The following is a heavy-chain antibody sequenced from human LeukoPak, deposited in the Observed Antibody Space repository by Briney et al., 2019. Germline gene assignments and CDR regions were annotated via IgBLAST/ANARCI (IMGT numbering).Heavy chain of an antibody. D-gene: IGHD7-27*01. V-gene: IGHV3-33*01. CDR3: ARESPLGGYFDY. Sequence: GRSLRLSCAASGFTFSSYGMHWVRQAPGKGLEWVAVIWYDGSNKYYADSVKGRFTVSRDNSKNTLYLQMNSLRAEDTAVYYCARESPLGGYFDYWGQGTLVTVSS. CDR2: IWYDGSNK. J-gene: IGHJ4*02. CDR1: GFTFSSYG.